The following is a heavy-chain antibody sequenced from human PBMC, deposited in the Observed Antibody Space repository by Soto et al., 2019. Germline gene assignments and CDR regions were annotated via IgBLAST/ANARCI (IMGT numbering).Heavy chain of an antibody. V-gene: IGHV5-51*01. CDR3: ARTTVAGIRGSFDF. CDR2: VYPGDSDT. J-gene: IGHJ4*02. D-gene: IGHD6-19*01. CDR1: GYDFTTVW. Sequence: PGESLKISCQGSGYDFTTVWIGWVRQMPGKGLECLGIVYPGDSDTRYSPSFRGQVTISADKSINTAYLHFSSLKASDTAIYYCARTTVAGIRGSFDFWGQGTLVTVSS.